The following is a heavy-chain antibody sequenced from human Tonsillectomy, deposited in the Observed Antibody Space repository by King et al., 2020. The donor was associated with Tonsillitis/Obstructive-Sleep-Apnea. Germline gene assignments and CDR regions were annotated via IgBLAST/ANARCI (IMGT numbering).Heavy chain of an antibody. CDR2: ISHSGRT. CDR1: GGSFSGYY. Sequence: VQLQQWGAGLLKPSETLSLTCAVYGGSFSGYYWSWIRQPPGKGLEWIGEISHSGRTNYNPSLKSRVTISVDTSRNQFSLRLTSITAADTAVYYCAKGGLAHDAFDIWGQGTMVTVSS. V-gene: IGHV4-34*01. J-gene: IGHJ3*02. CDR3: AKGGLAHDAFDI.